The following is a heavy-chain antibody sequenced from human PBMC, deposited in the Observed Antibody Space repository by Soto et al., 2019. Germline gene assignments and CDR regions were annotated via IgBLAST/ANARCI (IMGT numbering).Heavy chain of an antibody. CDR2: INPNSGGT. Sequence: ASVKVSCKASGYTFTGYYMHWVRQAPGQGLEWMGWINPNSGGTNYAQKFQGWVTMTKDTSISTAYMELSRLRSDDTAVYYCARDREQLGQRSGAYYYYGMDVWGQGTTVTVSS. D-gene: IGHD5-18*01. CDR1: GYTFTGYY. CDR3: ARDREQLGQRSGAYYYYGMDV. J-gene: IGHJ6*02. V-gene: IGHV1-2*04.